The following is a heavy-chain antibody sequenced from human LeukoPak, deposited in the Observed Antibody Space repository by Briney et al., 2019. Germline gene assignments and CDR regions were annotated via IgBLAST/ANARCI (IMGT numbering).Heavy chain of an antibody. Sequence: KPSETLSLTCTVSGGSISSSSYYWGWIRQPPGKGLEWIGSIYYSGSTYYNPSLKSRVTISVDTSKNQFSLKLSSVTAGDTAVNYCARHLGRDYFDYWGQGTLVTVSS. CDR1: GGSISSSSYY. V-gene: IGHV4-39*01. J-gene: IGHJ4*02. CDR2: IYYSGST. CDR3: ARHLGRDYFDY. D-gene: IGHD1-26*01.